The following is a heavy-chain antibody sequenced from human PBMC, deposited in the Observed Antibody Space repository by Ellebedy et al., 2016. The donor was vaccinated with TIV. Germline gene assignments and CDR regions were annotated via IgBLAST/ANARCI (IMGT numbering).Heavy chain of an antibody. V-gene: IGHV1-18*01. CDR1: GYAFGSYG. CDR3: ARPTAGTYYYYGMDV. D-gene: IGHD6-19*01. Sequence: ASVKVSCKASGYAFGSYGVSWVRQAPGQGLEYMGWISAYTGNTDYAQKFQGRVTITADEFTSTADMELSSLRSEDTAVYYCARPTAGTYYYYGMDVWGQGTTVTVSS. CDR2: ISAYTGNT. J-gene: IGHJ6*02.